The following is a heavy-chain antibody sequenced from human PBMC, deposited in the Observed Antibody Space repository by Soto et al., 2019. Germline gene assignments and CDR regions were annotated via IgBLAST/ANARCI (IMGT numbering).Heavy chain of an antibody. D-gene: IGHD2-21*01. CDR2: IVVSSGNT. CDR1: GFTFFTSA. V-gene: IGHV1-58*01. CDR3: AAGPYCGGLCYFDY. Sequence: SVKVSCKASGFTFFTSAVQWVRQARGQVLEWIGWIVVSSGNTNYAQKFQERVTITRDMSKNKAYMELTSRRSEDTAVYYCAAGPYCGGLCYFDYWGQ. J-gene: IGHJ4*02.